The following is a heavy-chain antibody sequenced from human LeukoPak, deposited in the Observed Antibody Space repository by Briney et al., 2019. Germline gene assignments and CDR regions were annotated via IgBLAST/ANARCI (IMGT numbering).Heavy chain of an antibody. Sequence: SETLSLTCTVSGGSISSSSYYWGWIRQPPGKGLEWIGSIYYSGSTYYNPSLKSRVTISVDTSKNQFSLKLSSVTAADTAVYYCARHTGPKLAVATGFVFDYWGQGTLVTVSS. D-gene: IGHD6-19*01. CDR3: ARHTGPKLAVATGFVFDY. J-gene: IGHJ4*02. V-gene: IGHV4-39*01. CDR2: IYYSGST. CDR1: GGSISSSSYY.